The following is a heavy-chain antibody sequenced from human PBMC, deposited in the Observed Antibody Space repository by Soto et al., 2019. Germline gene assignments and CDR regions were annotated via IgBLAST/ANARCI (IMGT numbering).Heavy chain of an antibody. CDR3: ARTDILTGYTFDY. V-gene: IGHV4-39*01. D-gene: IGHD3-9*01. CDR1: GGSISSSSYY. J-gene: IGHJ4*02. Sequence: SETLSLTCTVSGGSISSSSYYWGWIRQPPGKGLEWIGSIYYSGSTYYNPSLKSRVTISVDTSKNQFSLKLSSVTAADTAVYYCARTDILTGYTFDYWGRGTLVTVSS. CDR2: IYYSGST.